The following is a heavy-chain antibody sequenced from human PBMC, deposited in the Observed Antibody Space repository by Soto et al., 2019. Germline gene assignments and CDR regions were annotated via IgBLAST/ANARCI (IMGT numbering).Heavy chain of an antibody. CDR3: AKDQCWFTIFGVVIPGSGYYGMDV. CDR1: GFTFSSYG. D-gene: IGHD3-3*01. J-gene: IGHJ6*02. Sequence: PGGSLILSCAASGFTFSSYGMHWVRQAPGKGQEWVAVISYDGSNKYYADSVKGRFTISRDNSKNTLYLQMNSLRAEDTAVYYCAKDQCWFTIFGVVIPGSGYYGMDVWGQGTTVTVSS. V-gene: IGHV3-30*18. CDR2: ISYDGSNK.